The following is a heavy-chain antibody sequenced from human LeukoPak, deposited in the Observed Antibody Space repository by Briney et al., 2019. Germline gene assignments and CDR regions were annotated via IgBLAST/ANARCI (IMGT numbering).Heavy chain of an antibody. J-gene: IGHJ2*01. Sequence: KPSQTLSLTCTVSGGSISSGGYYWRWIRQHPGKGLEWIGYIYYSGSTYYNPSLKSRVTISVDTSKNQFSLKLSSVTAADTAVYYCARGSWSDSSGYRHHYWYFDLWGRGTLVTVSS. D-gene: IGHD3-22*01. CDR2: IYYSGST. CDR1: GGSISSGGYY. V-gene: IGHV4-31*03. CDR3: ARGSWSDSSGYRHHYWYFDL.